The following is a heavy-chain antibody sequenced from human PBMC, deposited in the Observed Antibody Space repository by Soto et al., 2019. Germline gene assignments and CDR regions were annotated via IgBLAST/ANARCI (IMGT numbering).Heavy chain of an antibody. CDR2: IIPIFGTA. CDR1: GGTFSSYA. V-gene: IGHV1-69*13. D-gene: IGHD3-22*01. Sequence: SVKVSCKASGGTFSSYAISWVRQAPGQGLEWMGGIIPIFGTANYAQKFQGRVTITADESTSTAYMELSSLRSEDTAVYYCARSSYYYDSSGYYYRWRDAFDIWGQGTMVTVSS. CDR3: ARSSYYYDSSGYYYRWRDAFDI. J-gene: IGHJ3*02.